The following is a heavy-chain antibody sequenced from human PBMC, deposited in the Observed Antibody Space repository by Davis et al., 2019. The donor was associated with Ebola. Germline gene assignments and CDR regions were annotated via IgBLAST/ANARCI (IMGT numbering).Heavy chain of an antibody. Sequence: SQTLSLTCAVYGGSFSGYYWSWIRQPPGKGLEWIGEINHIGSTNYNPSPKSRVTISVDTSKNQFSLKLSSVTAADTAVYYCAGLTVTSDDGMDVWGQGTTVTVSS. D-gene: IGHD4-17*01. CDR3: AGLTVTSDDGMDV. J-gene: IGHJ6*02. CDR2: INHIGST. CDR1: GGSFSGYY. V-gene: IGHV4-34*01.